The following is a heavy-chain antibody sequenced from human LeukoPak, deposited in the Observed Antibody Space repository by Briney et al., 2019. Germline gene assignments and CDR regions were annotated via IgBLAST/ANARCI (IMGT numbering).Heavy chain of an antibody. CDR1: GGSISSSSYY. CDR3: ARHGITMVRGVIHLFDY. Sequence: SETLSLTCTVSGGSISSSSYYWGWIRQPPGKGLEWIGSIYYSGSTYYNPSLKSRVTISIDTSKNQFSLKLSSVTAADTAVYYCARHGITMVRGVIHLFDYWGQGTLVTVSS. V-gene: IGHV4-39*01. J-gene: IGHJ4*02. CDR2: IYYSGST. D-gene: IGHD3-10*01.